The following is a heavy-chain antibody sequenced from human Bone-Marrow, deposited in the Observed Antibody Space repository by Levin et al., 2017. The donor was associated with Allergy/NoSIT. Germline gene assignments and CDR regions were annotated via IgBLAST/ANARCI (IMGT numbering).Heavy chain of an antibody. V-gene: IGHV1-69*13. CDR2: IIPIFGTA. D-gene: IGHD2-15*01. J-gene: IGHJ3*02. CDR1: GGTFSSYA. CDR3: AREGVAAPLDAFDI. Sequence: ASVKVSCKASGGTFSSYAISWVRQAPGQGLEWMGGIIPIFGTANYAQKFQGRVTITADESTSTAYMELSSLRSEDTAVYYCAREGVAAPLDAFDIWGQGTMVTVSS.